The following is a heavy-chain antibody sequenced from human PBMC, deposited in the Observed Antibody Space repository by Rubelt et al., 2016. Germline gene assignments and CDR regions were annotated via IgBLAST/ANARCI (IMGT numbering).Heavy chain of an antibody. Sequence: GSLRLSCAASGFTFSSYAMSWVRQAPGKGLEWVSAISGSGGSTYYADSVKGRFTISRDNSKNTLYLQMNSLRAEDTAVYYCARGPPGNPFPIAVPSTFWGRFDLWGQGTLVTVSS. V-gene: IGHV3-23*01. CDR2: ISGSGGST. CDR1: GFTFSSYA. J-gene: IGHJ4*02. D-gene: IGHD3-16*01. CDR3: ARGPPGNPFPIAVPSTFWGRFDL.